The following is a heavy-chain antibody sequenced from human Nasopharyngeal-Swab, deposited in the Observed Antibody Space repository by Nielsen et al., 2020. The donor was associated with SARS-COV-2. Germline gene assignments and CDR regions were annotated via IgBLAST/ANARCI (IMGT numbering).Heavy chain of an antibody. D-gene: IGHD6-13*01. J-gene: IGHJ4*02. CDR2: IYYSGST. CDR1: GGSISSYY. V-gene: IGHV4-59*01. Sequence: SETLSLTCTASGGSISSYYWSWIRQPPGKGLEWIGYIYYSGSTNYNPSLKSRVTISVDTSKNQFSLKLSSVTAADTAVYYCARGRYSSSPGGYWGQGTLVTVSS. CDR3: ARGRYSSSPGGY.